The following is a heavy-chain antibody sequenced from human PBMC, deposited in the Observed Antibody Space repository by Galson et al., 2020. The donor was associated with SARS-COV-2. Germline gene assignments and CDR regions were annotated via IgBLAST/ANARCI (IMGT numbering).Heavy chain of an antibody. CDR3: ARDIVSVEGDYSAPSGGL. Sequence: GESLKISCAASGFPFHDYTMTWVRQGPGKGLEWVAGINWSSAGTGYGDSVKGRFTISRDNAQNTLYLYMTSLTADDTAVYYCARDIVSVEGDYSAPSGGLWGQGALVIVSS. J-gene: IGHJ4*02. CDR1: GFPFHDYT. D-gene: IGHD4-4*01. CDR2: INWSSAGT. V-gene: IGHV3-20*04.